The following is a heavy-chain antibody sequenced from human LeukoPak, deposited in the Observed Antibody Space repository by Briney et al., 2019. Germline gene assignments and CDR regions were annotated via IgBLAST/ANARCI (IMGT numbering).Heavy chain of an antibody. Sequence: PSETLSLTCTVSGYSISSGYYWGWIRQPPGKGLEWIGSIYHSGSTYYNPSLKSRVTISVDTSKNQFSLKLSSVTAADTAVYYCARVFHPTSSQFYFDYWGQGTLVTVSS. D-gene: IGHD2-2*01. J-gene: IGHJ4*02. V-gene: IGHV4-38-2*02. CDR1: GYSISSGYY. CDR2: IYHSGST. CDR3: ARVFHPTSSQFYFDY.